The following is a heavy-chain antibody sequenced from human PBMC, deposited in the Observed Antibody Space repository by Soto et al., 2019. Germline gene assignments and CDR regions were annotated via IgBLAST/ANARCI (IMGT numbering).Heavy chain of an antibody. D-gene: IGHD5-12*01. Sequence: SETLSLTCAVYGGSFSGYYWSWIRQPPGKGLEWIGEINHSGSTNYNPSLKSRVTISVGTSKNQFSLKLSSVTAADTAVYYCAIFPIRGYSGYGDFDYWGQGTLVTVSS. V-gene: IGHV4-34*01. CDR2: INHSGST. CDR1: GGSFSGYY. CDR3: AIFPIRGYSGYGDFDY. J-gene: IGHJ4*02.